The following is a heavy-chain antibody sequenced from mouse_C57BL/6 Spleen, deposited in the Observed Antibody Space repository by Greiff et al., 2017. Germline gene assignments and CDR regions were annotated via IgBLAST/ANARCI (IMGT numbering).Heavy chain of an antibody. Sequence: VQLQQSVAELVRPGASVKLSCTASGFNIKNSYMHWVKQRPEQGLEWIGRIDPANGNTKYAPKFQGKATITADTSSNTAYLQLSSLTSEDPAIYYCARADYGRSYAMDYWGQGTSGTVSS. J-gene: IGHJ4*01. CDR2: IDPANGNT. CDR3: ARADYGRSYAMDY. D-gene: IGHD1-1*01. CDR1: GFNIKNSY. V-gene: IGHV14-3*01.